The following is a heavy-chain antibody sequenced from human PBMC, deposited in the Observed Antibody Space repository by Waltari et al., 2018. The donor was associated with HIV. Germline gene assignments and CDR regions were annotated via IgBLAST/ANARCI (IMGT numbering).Heavy chain of an antibody. J-gene: IGHJ3*02. CDR1: GGPISTYY. Sequence: QVQLQESGPGLVKPSEALSLTCAVSGGPISTYYWPWMRQAPGKGLEWMRYINYNEKTSYNPSLKTRVTISVDKSRNQFFLRLNSMTAADTGVYFCAREAWGPRALDIWGRGTVVTVSS. CDR3: AREAWGPRALDI. CDR2: INYNEKT. D-gene: IGHD3-16*01. V-gene: IGHV4-59*01.